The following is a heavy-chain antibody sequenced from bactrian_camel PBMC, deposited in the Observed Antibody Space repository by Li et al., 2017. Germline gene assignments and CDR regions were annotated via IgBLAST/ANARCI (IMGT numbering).Heavy chain of an antibody. CDR2: IYSYASNK. CDR3: GNLFGSLGY. CDR1: GFAFSDYG. V-gene: IGHV3-2*01. Sequence: HVQLVESGGDLVQPGKSLTLSCASYGFAFSDYGLSWVRQVPGKGLEWVSSIYSYASNKYYADSVKGRFTISRDNAKNTYYLEMNSLKTEDTAMYSCGNLFGSLGYWGQGTQVTVS. D-gene: IGHD6*01. J-gene: IGHJ6*01.